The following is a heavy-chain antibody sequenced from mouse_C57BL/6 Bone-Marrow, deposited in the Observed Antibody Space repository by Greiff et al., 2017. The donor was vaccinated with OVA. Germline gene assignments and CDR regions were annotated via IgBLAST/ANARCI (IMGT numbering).Heavy chain of an antibody. D-gene: IGHD2-5*01. Sequence: EVMLVESGGDLVKPGGSLKLSCAASGFTFSSYGMSWVRQTPDKRLEWVATISSGGSYTYYPDSVKGRFTISRDNAKNTLYLQMSSLKSEDTAMYYCARCYYSNYYLDYWGQGTTLTVSS. CDR1: GFTFSSYG. CDR3: ARCYYSNYYLDY. J-gene: IGHJ2*01. V-gene: IGHV5-6*01. CDR2: ISSGGSYT.